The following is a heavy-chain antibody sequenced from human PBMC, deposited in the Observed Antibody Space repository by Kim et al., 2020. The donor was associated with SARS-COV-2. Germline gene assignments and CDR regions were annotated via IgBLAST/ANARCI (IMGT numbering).Heavy chain of an antibody. CDR1: GGSFSGYY. D-gene: IGHD4-17*01. J-gene: IGHJ5*02. CDR3: AKTVGMTTRFWFDP. V-gene: IGHV4-34*01. CDR2: INHSGST. Sequence: ETLSLTCAVYGGSFSGYYWSWIRQPPGKGLEWIGEINHSGSTNYNPSLKSRVTISVDTSKNQFSLKLSSVTAADTAVYYCAKTVGMTTRFWFDPWGQGTLVTVSS.